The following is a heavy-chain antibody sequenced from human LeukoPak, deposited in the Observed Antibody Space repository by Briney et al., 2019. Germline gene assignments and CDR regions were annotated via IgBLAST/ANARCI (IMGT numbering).Heavy chain of an antibody. J-gene: IGHJ4*02. CDR3: APEWWELN. CDR1: GYTFTDYY. Sequence: GASVKVSCKISGYTFTDYYIHWVQQAPGKGLEWVGLVDPKDGQTIYAERFQDRVTITADTSTDTAYMEVSGLRSEDTAFYYCAPEWWELNWGQGTLVTVSS. D-gene: IGHD4-23*01. V-gene: IGHV1-69-2*01. CDR2: VDPKDGQT.